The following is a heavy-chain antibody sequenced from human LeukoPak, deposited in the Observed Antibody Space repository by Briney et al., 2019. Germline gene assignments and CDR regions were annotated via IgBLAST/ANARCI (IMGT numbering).Heavy chain of an antibody. CDR3: AKGWSSGWYLEYFDY. V-gene: IGHV3-23*01. CDR2: ISGSGGST. CDR1: GFTFSSYA. D-gene: IGHD6-19*01. J-gene: IGHJ4*02. Sequence: GRSLRLSCAASGFTFSSYAMSWVRQAPGKGLEWVSAISGSGGSTYYADSVKGRFTISRDNSKNTLYLQMNSLRAEDTAVYYCAKGWSSGWYLEYFDYWGQGTLVTVSS.